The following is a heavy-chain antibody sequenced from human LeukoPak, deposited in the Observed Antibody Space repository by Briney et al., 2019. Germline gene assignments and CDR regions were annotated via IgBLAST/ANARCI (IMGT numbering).Heavy chain of an antibody. J-gene: IGHJ3*02. D-gene: IGHD3-10*02. CDR3: ARPMFPGRTDAFDI. V-gene: IGHV4-4*08. CDR1: GGPINNFY. Sequence: SETLSLTCTVSGGPINNFYWGWLRQPPGKGLEGMGYIYSSGGTTYNPSFQSRVTISVDTPNPRFSLNLTSVTAADTAVYYCARPMFPGRTDAFDIWGQGTMVTVSS. CDR2: IYSSGGT.